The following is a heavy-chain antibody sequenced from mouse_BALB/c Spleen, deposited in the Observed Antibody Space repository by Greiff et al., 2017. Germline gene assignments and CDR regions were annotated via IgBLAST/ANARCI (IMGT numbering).Heavy chain of an antibody. Sequence: EVKLVESGPGLVKPSQSLSLTCTVTGYSITSDYAWNWIRQFPGNKLEWMGYISYSGSTSYNPSLKSRISITRDTSKNQFFLQLNSVTTEDTATYYCARWWSVDWYFDVWGAGTTVTVSS. J-gene: IGHJ1*01. D-gene: IGHD1-1*02. CDR1: GYSITSDYA. V-gene: IGHV3-2*02. CDR3: ARWWSVDWYFDV. CDR2: ISYSGST.